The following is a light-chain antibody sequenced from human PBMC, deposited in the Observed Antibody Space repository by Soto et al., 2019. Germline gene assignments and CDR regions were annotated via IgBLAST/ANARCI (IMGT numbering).Light chain of an antibody. Sequence: QSVLTQPPSVSAAPGQKVTISCSGSSSNIGNNYVSWYQQLPGTAPKLVIYDNNKRPSVIPDRFSGSKSGTSGTLDITGLQTGDEADYYCATWDGSLPAEVFGGGTKLTVL. V-gene: IGLV1-51*01. CDR2: DNN. CDR3: ATWDGSLPAEV. J-gene: IGLJ2*01. CDR1: SSNIGNNY.